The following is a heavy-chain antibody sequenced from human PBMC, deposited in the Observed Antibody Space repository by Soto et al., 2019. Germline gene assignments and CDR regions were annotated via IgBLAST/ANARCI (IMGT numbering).Heavy chain of an antibody. CDR3: ARDTSAMVSLILDY. CDR1: GFTFSSYA. Sequence: GGSLRLSCAASGFTFSSYAMHWVRQAPGKGLEWVAVISYDGSNKYYADSVKGRFTISRDNSKNTLYLQMNSLRAEDTAVYYCARDTSAMVSLILDYWGQGTLVTVSS. V-gene: IGHV3-30-3*01. CDR2: ISYDGSNK. J-gene: IGHJ4*02. D-gene: IGHD5-18*01.